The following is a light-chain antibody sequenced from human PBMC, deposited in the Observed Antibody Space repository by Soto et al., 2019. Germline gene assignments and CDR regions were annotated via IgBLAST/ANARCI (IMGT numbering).Light chain of an antibody. CDR2: GAS. Sequence: EIVLTQSPGTLSLSPGERATLSCRASQSVSSSYLAWYQQKPGQAPRLLIYGASSRATGIPDRFSGSGSGTDFTLNISILEPEDFAVYYCHQYGSSPDTFGPGTKVDIK. V-gene: IGKV3-20*01. CDR3: HQYGSSPDT. J-gene: IGKJ3*01. CDR1: QSVSSSY.